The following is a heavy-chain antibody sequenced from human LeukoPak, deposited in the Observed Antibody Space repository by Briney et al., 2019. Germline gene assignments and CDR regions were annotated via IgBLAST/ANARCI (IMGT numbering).Heavy chain of an antibody. CDR2: ISYDGSNK. CDR3: AGGEYSSSPLDY. CDR1: GFTFSSYA. Sequence: GGSLRLSCAASGFTFSSYAMHWVRQAPGKGLERVAVISYDGSNKYYADSVKGRFTISRDNSKNTLYLQMNSLRAEDTAVYFCAGGEYSSSPLDYWRQGTLVTVSS. D-gene: IGHD6-13*01. J-gene: IGHJ4*02. V-gene: IGHV3-30-3*01.